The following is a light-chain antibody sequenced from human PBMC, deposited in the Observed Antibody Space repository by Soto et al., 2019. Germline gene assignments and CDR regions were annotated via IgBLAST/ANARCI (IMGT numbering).Light chain of an antibody. V-gene: IGKV1-5*01. Sequence: DIQMTQSPSTLSASVGDRVTITCRASQTISSWLAWYQQKPGKAPKLLIYAASTLESGVSSRFSGSGSGTEFTLTISSLQPDDFATYYCQHYNSYSEAFGQG. CDR2: AAS. CDR3: QHYNSYSEA. CDR1: QTISSW. J-gene: IGKJ1*01.